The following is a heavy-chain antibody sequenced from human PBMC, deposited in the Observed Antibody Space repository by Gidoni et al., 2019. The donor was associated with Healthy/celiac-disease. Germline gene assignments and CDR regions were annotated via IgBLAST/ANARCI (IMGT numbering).Heavy chain of an antibody. CDR3: ARGSTSPNHYYYYYGMDV. CDR1: GGSFSGYY. CDR2: INHSGST. V-gene: IGHV4-34*01. Sequence: QVQLQQWGAGLLKPSETLSLTCAVYGGSFSGYYWSWIRQPPGKGLEWNGEINHSGSTNYNPSLKSRVTISVDTSKNQFSLKLSSVTAADTAVYYCARGSTSPNHYYYYYGMDVWGQGTTVTVSS. D-gene: IGHD2-2*01. J-gene: IGHJ6*02.